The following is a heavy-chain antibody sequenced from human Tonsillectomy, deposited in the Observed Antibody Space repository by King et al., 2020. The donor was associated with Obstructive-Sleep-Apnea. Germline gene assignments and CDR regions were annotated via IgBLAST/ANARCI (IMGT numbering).Heavy chain of an antibody. CDR1: GGSISGYY. J-gene: IGHJ6*02. CDR3: ARHPYYYYGMDV. CDR2: IYYSGST. Sequence: VQLQESDPGLVKPSDTLSLNSTVSGGSISGYYWSWIRQPPGRGLEWIGYIYYSGSTTYNPSLKSRVTISVATSKNQFSLNLTSVTAADTAVYYCARHPYYYYGMDVWGQGTTVTVSS. V-gene: IGHV4-59*08.